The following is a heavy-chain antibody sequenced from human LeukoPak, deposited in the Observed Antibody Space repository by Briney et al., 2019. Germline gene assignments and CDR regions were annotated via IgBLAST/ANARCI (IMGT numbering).Heavy chain of an antibody. Sequence: GRSLRLSCAASGFTFSSYGMHWVRQAPGKGLEWVAVIWYDGSNKYYADSVKGRFTISRDNSKNTLYLRMNSLRAEDTAVYYCARDQGSGYDFAFDYWGQGTLVTVSS. J-gene: IGHJ4*02. V-gene: IGHV3-33*01. CDR2: IWYDGSNK. D-gene: IGHD5-12*01. CDR3: ARDQGSGYDFAFDY. CDR1: GFTFSSYG.